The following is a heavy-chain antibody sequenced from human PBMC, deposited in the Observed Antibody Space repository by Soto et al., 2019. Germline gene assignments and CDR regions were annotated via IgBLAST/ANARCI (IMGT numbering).Heavy chain of an antibody. Sequence: GGSLRLSCAASGFTFSNAWMNWVRQAPGKGLEWVGRIKSKTDGGTTDYAAPVKGRFTISRDDSKNTLYLQMNSLKTEDTAVYYCTTDLLVGGYYYDSSGLNVGNDYWGQGTLVTVSS. CDR1: GFTFSNAW. D-gene: IGHD3-22*01. J-gene: IGHJ4*02. V-gene: IGHV3-15*07. CDR2: IKSKTDGGTT. CDR3: TTDLLVGGYYYDSSGLNVGNDY.